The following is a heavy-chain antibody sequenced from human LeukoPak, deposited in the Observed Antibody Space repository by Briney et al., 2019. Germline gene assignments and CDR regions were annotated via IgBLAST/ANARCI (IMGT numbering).Heavy chain of an antibody. V-gene: IGHV1-8*03. D-gene: IGHD3/OR15-3a*01. Sequence: GASVKVSCKASGYTFTSYDINWVRQATGQGLEWMGWMNPNSGNTGYAQKLQGRVTITRNTSISTAYMELSSPRSEDTAVYYCARALSWTTDSYYYMDVWGKGTTVTVSS. J-gene: IGHJ6*03. CDR2: MNPNSGNT. CDR3: ARALSWTTDSYYYMDV. CDR1: GYTFTSYD.